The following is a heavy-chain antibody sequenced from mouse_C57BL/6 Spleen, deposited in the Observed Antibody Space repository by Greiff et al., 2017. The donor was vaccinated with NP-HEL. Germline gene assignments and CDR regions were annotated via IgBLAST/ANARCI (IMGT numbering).Heavy chain of an antibody. CDR2: ISDGGSYT. Sequence: EVKLVESGGGLVKPGGSLKLSCAASGFTFSSYAMSWVRQTPEKRLEWVATISDGGSYTYYPDNVKGRFTISRDNAKNNLYLQMSHLKSEDTAMYYCASALYGSTSMDYWGQGTSVTVSS. J-gene: IGHJ4*01. V-gene: IGHV5-4*03. CDR3: ASALYGSTSMDY. CDR1: GFTFSSYA. D-gene: IGHD1-1*01.